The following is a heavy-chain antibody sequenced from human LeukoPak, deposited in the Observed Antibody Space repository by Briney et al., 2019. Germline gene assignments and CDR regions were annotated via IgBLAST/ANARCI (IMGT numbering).Heavy chain of an antibody. CDR3: ARSVPDDTILYYYYYGMDV. J-gene: IGHJ6*02. CDR2: MNPNSGNT. Sequence: ASVKVSCEASGYTFTSYDINWVRQATGQGLEWMGWMNPNSGNTGYAQKFQGRVTMTRNTSISTAYMELSSLRFEDTAVYYCARSVPDDTILYYYYYGMDVWGQGTTVTVSS. V-gene: IGHV1-8*01. CDR1: GYTFTSYD. D-gene: IGHD5-24*01.